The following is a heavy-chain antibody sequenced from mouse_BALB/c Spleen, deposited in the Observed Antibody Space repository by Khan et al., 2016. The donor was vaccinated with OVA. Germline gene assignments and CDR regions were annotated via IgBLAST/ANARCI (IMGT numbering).Heavy chain of an antibody. V-gene: IGHV14-3*02. Sequence: VQLQQSGAELVKPGASVKLSCTASGFNIKDTHMHWVKQRPEQSLEWIGRIDPANDNSKYDPRFQGKATITADTSSNTAYLHLSSLTSEDTAVYSCAHAGTGDYFDYGGQGTTLTVSS. D-gene: IGHD4-1*01. CDR1: GFNIKDTH. CDR3: AHAGTGDYFDY. J-gene: IGHJ2*01. CDR2: IDPANDNS.